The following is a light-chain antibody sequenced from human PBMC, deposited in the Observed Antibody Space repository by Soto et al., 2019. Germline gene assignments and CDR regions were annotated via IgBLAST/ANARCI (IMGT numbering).Light chain of an antibody. J-gene: IGKJ1*01. V-gene: IGKV1-5*03. Sequence: DIQMGQSPATRSGSVGERITITCRASQAISSWWAWYQQKPGKAPKLLIYKASTLKSGVPSRFSGSGSGTEFTLTISSLQPDDFATYYCQHYNSYSEAFGQGTKVDI. CDR1: QAISSW. CDR3: QHYNSYSEA. CDR2: KAS.